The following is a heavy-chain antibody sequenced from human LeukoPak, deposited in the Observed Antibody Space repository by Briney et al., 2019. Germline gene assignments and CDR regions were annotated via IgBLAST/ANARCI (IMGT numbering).Heavy chain of an antibody. CDR3: AREPGDGGYDNFDY. Sequence: ASVKVSCKASGYTFTGYYMHWVRQAPGQGLEWMGWINPNNGGTHYAQKFQGRVTMTRDTSISIAYMELSRLRSDDTAVYYCAREPGDGGYDNFDYWGQGTLVTVSS. CDR2: INPNNGGT. V-gene: IGHV1-2*02. CDR1: GYTFTGYY. D-gene: IGHD5-12*01. J-gene: IGHJ4*02.